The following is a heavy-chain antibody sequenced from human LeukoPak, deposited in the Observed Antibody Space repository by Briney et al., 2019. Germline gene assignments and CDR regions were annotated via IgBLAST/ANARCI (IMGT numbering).Heavy chain of an antibody. Sequence: SVKVSCKASGGTFSSYAISWVRQAPGQGLEWMGRIIPILGIANYARKFQGRVTITADKSTSTAYMELSSLRSEDTAVYYCARDCSSTSCFRSYVDYWGQGTLVTVSS. CDR1: GGTFSSYA. CDR3: ARDCSSTSCFRSYVDY. CDR2: IIPILGIA. D-gene: IGHD2-2*01. V-gene: IGHV1-69*04. J-gene: IGHJ4*02.